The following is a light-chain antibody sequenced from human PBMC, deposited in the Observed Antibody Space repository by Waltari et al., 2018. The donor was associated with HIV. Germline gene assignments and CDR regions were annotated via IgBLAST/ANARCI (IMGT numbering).Light chain of an antibody. CDR1: QGISTW. CDR2: AAS. J-gene: IGKJ5*01. V-gene: IGKV1D-16*01. Sequence: DIQMTQSPSSLSASVGDRVTITCRANQGISTWLAWYQQKPEKAPKSLIYAASSLQSGVPSRFSGSGSGTDFTLTINSLQPEDFGNYYCQQYNNWPITFGQGTRLEIK. CDR3: QQYNNWPIT.